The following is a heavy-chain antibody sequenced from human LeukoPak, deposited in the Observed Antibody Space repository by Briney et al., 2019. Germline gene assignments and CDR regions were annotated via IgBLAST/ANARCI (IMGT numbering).Heavy chain of an antibody. V-gene: IGHV4-59*08. J-gene: IGHJ6*02. Sequence: SETLSLTCTVSGGSISSYYWSWIRQPPGKGLEWIGYIYYSGSTNYNPSLKSRVTISVDTSKNQFSLKLSSVTAADTAVYYCARHPHYDFRSGYPAMMDVWGQGTTVTVSS. CDR3: ARHPHYDFRSGYPAMMDV. CDR1: GGSISSYY. CDR2: IYYSGST. D-gene: IGHD3-3*01.